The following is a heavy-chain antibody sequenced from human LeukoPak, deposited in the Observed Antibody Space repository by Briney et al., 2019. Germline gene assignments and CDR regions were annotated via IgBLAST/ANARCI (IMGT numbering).Heavy chain of an antibody. CDR1: GFTFSSYA. V-gene: IGHV3-7*01. Sequence: GGSLRLSCAASGFTFSSYAMHWVRQAPGKGLEWVANIKQDGGEKFYVDTVKGRFTISRDSAKNSVFLQMNSLRAEDTAVYYCTRMAWRSRPFDYWGQGTLVTVSS. J-gene: IGHJ4*02. CDR2: IKQDGGEK. CDR3: TRMAWRSRPFDY. D-gene: IGHD2-2*01.